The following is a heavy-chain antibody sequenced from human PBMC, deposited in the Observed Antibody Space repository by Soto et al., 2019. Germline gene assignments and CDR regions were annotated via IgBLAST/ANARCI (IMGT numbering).Heavy chain of an antibody. CDR2: IYYSGST. CDR1: GGSISGYY. V-gene: IGHV4-59*01. J-gene: IGHJ6*02. Sequence: QVQLQESGPGLVKPSETLSLTCTVSGGSISGYYWSWIRQPPGKGLEWIGYIYYSGSTNYNPSLKSRVTTSVDTSKNQFSLKLSSVTAADTAVYYCAGSGSYPYYYYYGMDVWGQGTTVTVSS. D-gene: IGHD3-10*01. CDR3: AGSGSYPYYYYYGMDV.